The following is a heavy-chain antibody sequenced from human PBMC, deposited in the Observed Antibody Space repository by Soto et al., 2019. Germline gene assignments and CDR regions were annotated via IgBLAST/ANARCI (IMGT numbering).Heavy chain of an antibody. Sequence: EVQLVQSGAEVKKPGESLRISCQGSGYSFTSSWLSWVRQMPGEGLEWMGRIDPSDSYINYSPSFQGRVTISADKSISTAYLQWSSLQASDTAMYDCARRGSRSSFLSDSWGQGTRVTVSS. J-gene: IGHJ4*02. CDR2: IDPSDSYI. CDR3: ARRGSRSSFLSDS. D-gene: IGHD6-6*01. CDR1: GYSFTSSW. V-gene: IGHV5-10-1*03.